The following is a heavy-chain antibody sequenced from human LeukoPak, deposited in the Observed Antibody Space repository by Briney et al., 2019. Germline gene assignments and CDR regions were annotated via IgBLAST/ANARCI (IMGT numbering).Heavy chain of an antibody. CDR1: GYTFTGYY. J-gene: IGHJ4*02. CDR3: ARERGQDCSGGSCYSEPLDY. Sequence: ASVKVSCKASGYTFTGYYMHWVRQATGQGLEWMGWINPNSGGTNYAQKFQGRVTMTRDTSISTAYMELSRLRSDDTAVYYCARERGQDCSGGSCYSEPLDYWGQGTLVTVSS. V-gene: IGHV1-2*02. CDR2: INPNSGGT. D-gene: IGHD2-15*01.